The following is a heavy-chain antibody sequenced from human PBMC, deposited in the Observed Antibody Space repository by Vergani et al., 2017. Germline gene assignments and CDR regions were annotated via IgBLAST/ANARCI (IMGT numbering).Heavy chain of an antibody. CDR1: GGTFSSYA. CDR2: IIPIFGTA. V-gene: IGHV1-69*12. Sequence: QVQLVQSGAEVKKPGSSVKVSCKASGGTFSSYAVSWVRQAPGQGLEWMGGIIPIFGTANYAQKFQGRVTITADESTSTAYMELSSLRSEDTAVYYCARDGRYSGSYHLGAFDIWGQGTMVTVSS. J-gene: IGHJ3*02. D-gene: IGHD1-26*01. CDR3: ARDGRYSGSYHLGAFDI.